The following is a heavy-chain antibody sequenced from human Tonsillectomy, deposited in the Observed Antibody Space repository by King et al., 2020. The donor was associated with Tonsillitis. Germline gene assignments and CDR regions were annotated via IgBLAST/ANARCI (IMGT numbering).Heavy chain of an antibody. D-gene: IGHD3-10*01. V-gene: IGHV4-59*08. CDR2: IHVSGST. CDR3: ARQFGFHFDY. J-gene: IGHJ4*02. Sequence: VQLQESGPGLVKPSETLSLTCTVSGGSIGNYYWNWIRQPPGKGLEWIAYIHVSGSTNYNPYLKSRVTISVDTSKNHFSLNLNSVTAADTAVYYCARQFGFHFDYWGQGILVTVSS. CDR1: GGSIGNYY.